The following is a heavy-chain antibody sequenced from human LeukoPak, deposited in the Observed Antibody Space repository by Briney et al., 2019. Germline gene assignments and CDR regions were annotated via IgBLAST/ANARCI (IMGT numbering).Heavy chain of an antibody. V-gene: IGHV4-61*02. CDR3: ARLEGQGGYGPYNWFDP. CDR2: IYTSGST. Sequence: SETLSLTCTVSGGSISSGSFYWSWVRQPAGKGLELIGRIYTSGSTNYNPSLKSRVTISVDTSKNHFSLRLSSVTAADTAVYYCARLEGQGGYGPYNWFDPWGQGTLVTVSS. J-gene: IGHJ5*02. CDR1: GGSISSGSFY. D-gene: IGHD5-12*01.